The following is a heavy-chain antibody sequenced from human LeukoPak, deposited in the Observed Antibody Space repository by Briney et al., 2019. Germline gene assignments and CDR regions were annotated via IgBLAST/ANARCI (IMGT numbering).Heavy chain of an antibody. J-gene: IGHJ4*02. CDR1: GYTFTSYD. CDR2: MSPNSGNT. CDR3: ARGINQLLSFDY. Sequence: ASVKVSCKASGYTFTSYDINWVRQATGQGLEWMGWMSPNSGNTGYAQKFQGRVTITRNTSISTAYMELSSLRSEDTAVYYCARGINQLLSFDYWGQGTLVTVSS. V-gene: IGHV1-8*03. D-gene: IGHD2-2*01.